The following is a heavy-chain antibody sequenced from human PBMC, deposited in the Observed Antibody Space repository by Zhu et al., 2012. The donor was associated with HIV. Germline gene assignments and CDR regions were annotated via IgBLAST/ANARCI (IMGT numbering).Heavy chain of an antibody. D-gene: IGHD3-9*01. CDR1: GYSISSGYY. CDR3: ARGVRAYYDYFDWLFHNVLFDY. Sequence: QVQLQESVPGLVKPSETLSLTCAVSGYSISSGYYWGWIRQPPGKGLEWIGSIYHSGSTNYNPSLKSRVTISVDTSKNQFSLKLSSVTAADTAVYYCARGVRAYYDYFDWLFHNVLFDYWGQGALVTRLL. V-gene: IGHV4-38-2*01. CDR2: IYHSGST. J-gene: IGHJ4*02.